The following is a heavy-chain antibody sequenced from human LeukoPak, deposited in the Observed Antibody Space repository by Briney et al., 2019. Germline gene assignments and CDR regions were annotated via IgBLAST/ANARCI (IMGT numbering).Heavy chain of an antibody. J-gene: IGHJ6*02. CDR2: IYSGGST. V-gene: IGHV3-53*01. CDR3: ARSGGLKYYGMDV. Sequence: GGSLRLSCAASGFTVSSNYMSWVRQAPGKGLKWVSVIYSGGSTYYADSVKGRFTISRDNSKDTLSLQMNSLRAEDTAVYSCARSGGLKYYGMDVWGQGTTVTVSS. CDR1: GFTVSSNY.